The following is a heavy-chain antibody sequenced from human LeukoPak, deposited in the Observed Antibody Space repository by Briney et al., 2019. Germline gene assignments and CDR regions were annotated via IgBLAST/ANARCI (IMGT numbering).Heavy chain of an antibody. D-gene: IGHD6-19*01. CDR1: GGSISSSSYY. J-gene: IGHJ5*02. CDR2: IYYSGST. V-gene: IGHV4-39*07. Sequence: KASETLSLTCTVSGGSISSSSYYWGWIRQPPGKGLEWIGSIYYSGSTYYNPSLKSRVTISVDTSKNQFSLKLSSVTAADTAVYYCARAPYSSGWYGPDSHQLWRFDPWGQGTLVTVSS. CDR3: ARAPYSSGWYGPDSHQLWRFDP.